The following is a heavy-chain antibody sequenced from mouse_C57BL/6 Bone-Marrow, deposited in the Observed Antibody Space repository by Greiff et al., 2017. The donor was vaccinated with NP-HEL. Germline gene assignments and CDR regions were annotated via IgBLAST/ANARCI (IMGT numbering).Heavy chain of an antibody. D-gene: IGHD1-1*01. J-gene: IGHJ1*03. Sequence: VQLQQPGAELVKPGASVKMSCKASGYTFTSYWITWVKQRPGQGLEWIGDIYPGSGSTNYNEKFKSKATLTVDKPSSTAYMQLSSLTSEDSAVYYCARSTTVVYWYFDVWGTGTTVTVSS. CDR3: ARSTTVVYWYFDV. CDR1: GYTFTSYW. CDR2: IYPGSGST. V-gene: IGHV1-55*01.